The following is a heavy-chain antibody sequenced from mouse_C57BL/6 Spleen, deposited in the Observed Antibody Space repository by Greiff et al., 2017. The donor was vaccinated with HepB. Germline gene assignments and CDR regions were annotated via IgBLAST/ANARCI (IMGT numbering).Heavy chain of an antibody. CDR2: ISYDGSN. D-gene: IGHD2-4*01. V-gene: IGHV3-6*01. CDR1: GYSITSGYY. Sequence: ESGPGLVKPSQSLSLTCSVTGYSITSGYYWNWIRQFPGNKLEWMGYISYDGSNNYNPSLKNRISITRDTSKNQFFLKLNSVTTEDTATYYCAAGDYDVWGQGTTLTVSS. CDR3: AAGDYDV. J-gene: IGHJ2*01.